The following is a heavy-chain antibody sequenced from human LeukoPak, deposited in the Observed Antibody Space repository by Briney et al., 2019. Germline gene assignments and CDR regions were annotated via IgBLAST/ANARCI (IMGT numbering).Heavy chain of an antibody. CDR2: IYSGGST. CDR3: ATVRAGELFFDY. V-gene: IGHV3-53*01. CDR1: GFTVSSNY. Sequence: QTGGSLRLSCAASGFTVSSNYMSWVRQAPGKGLEWVSIIYSGGSTFYADSVKGRFTIPRDNSKNTLYLQMNSLRAEDTAVYYCATVRAGELFFDYWGQGTLVTVSS. J-gene: IGHJ4*02. D-gene: IGHD3-10*01.